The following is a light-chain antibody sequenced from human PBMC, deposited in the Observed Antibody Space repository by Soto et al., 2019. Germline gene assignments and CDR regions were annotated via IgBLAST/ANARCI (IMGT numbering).Light chain of an antibody. CDR3: SSYAASNSVTVV. J-gene: IGLJ3*02. V-gene: IGLV2-8*01. Sequence: QSALTQPPSASGSPGQSVTISCTGTSSDVGGYNYVSWYQQYPGRAPKLMIYEVTKRPSGVPDRFSGSKSGNTASLTVSGLQAEDEAEYYCSSYAASNSVTVVFGGGTKLTVL. CDR2: EVT. CDR1: SSDVGGYNY.